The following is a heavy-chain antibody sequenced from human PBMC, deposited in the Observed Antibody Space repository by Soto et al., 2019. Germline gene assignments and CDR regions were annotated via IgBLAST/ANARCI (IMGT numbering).Heavy chain of an antibody. Sequence: SLGLSCTASGFIFSSYGMHWVRQAPGKGPVWVAFISSDGSEEYYTDSVKGRFSISRDASKNKLYMQMNSLRAEDTAVYYCAIETHMVVVTAAYGRARWDQAT. CDR2: ISSDGSEE. D-gene: IGHD2-21*02. CDR3: AIETHMVVVTAAYGRAR. CDR1: GFIFSSYG. V-gene: IGHV3-30*03. J-gene: IGHJ6*02.